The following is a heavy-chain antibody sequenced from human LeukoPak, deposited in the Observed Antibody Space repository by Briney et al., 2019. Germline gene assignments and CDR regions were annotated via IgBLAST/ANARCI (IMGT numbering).Heavy chain of an antibody. Sequence: ASVKVSCKASGYTFTSYHINWVRQATGQGLEWMGWMNPNSGNTGYAQKFQGRVTMTRNTSISTAYMELSSLRSEDTAVYYCARVQFHYYDSSGYYTWVYWGQGTLVTVSS. J-gene: IGHJ4*02. CDR3: ARVQFHYYDSSGYYTWVY. CDR1: GYTFTSYH. D-gene: IGHD3-22*01. CDR2: MNPNSGNT. V-gene: IGHV1-8*01.